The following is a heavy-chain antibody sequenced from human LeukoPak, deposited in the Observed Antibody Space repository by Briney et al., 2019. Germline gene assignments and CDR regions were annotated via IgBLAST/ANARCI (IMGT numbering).Heavy chain of an antibody. CDR1: GYTFTSYY. J-gene: IGHJ6*03. D-gene: IGHD2-2*01. CDR3: ATGGDIVVVPAGYYYYMDV. Sequence: ASVKVSCKASGYTFTSYYMHWVRQAPGQGLEWMGIINPSGGSTSYAQKFQGRVTITADESTSTAYMELSSLRSEDTAVYYCATGGDIVVVPAGYYYYMDVWGKGTTVTVSS. V-gene: IGHV1-46*01. CDR2: INPSGGST.